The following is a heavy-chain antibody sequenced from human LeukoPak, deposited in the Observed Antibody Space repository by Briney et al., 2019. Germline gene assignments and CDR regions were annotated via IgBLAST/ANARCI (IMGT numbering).Heavy chain of an antibody. Sequence: SETLSLTCAVYGGSFSGYYWSWIRQPPGKGLEWIGEINHSGSTNYNPSLKSRVTISVDTSKNQFSLKLSSVTAADTAVYYCARGRRYYDSGGYYRNPLFDYWGQGTLVTVSS. V-gene: IGHV4-34*01. CDR3: ARGRRYYDSGGYYRNPLFDY. CDR2: INHSGST. CDR1: GGSFSGYY. J-gene: IGHJ4*02. D-gene: IGHD3-22*01.